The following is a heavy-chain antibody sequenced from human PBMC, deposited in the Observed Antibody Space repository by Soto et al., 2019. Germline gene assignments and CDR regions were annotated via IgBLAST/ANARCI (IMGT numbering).Heavy chain of an antibody. V-gene: IGHV4-34*01. Sequence: KPSETLSLTCAVYGGSFSGYYWSWIRQPPGKGLEWIGEINHSGSTNYNPSLKSRVTISVDTSKNQFSLKLSSVTAADTAVYYCTSAQAGDFWSGYYPPLYYYGMDGWGQGTTDTLSS. CDR2: INHSGST. D-gene: IGHD3-3*01. CDR3: TSAQAGDFWSGYYPPLYYYGMDG. J-gene: IGHJ6*02. CDR1: GGSFSGYY.